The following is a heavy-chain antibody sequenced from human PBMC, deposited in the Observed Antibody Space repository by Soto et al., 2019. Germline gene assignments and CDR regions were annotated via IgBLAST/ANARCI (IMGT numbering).Heavy chain of an antibody. CDR2: IKSKTDGGEAT. CDR3: ATWYGYLDN. CDR1: GITFSLSW. D-gene: IGHD5-18*01. Sequence: GGSLRLSCSASGITFSLSWMAWVRQAPGKVLEWVARIKSKTDGGEATDYSAPVKDRYTISRDDSKNTLYLQMTGLKSEDTAVYYCATWYGYLDNWGQGT. J-gene: IGHJ4*02. V-gene: IGHV3-15*01.